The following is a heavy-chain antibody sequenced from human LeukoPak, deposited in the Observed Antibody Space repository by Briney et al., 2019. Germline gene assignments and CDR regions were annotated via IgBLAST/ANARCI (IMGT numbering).Heavy chain of an antibody. CDR3: ARDLGSSSTY. D-gene: IGHD6-13*01. CDR1: GGSISSYY. Sequence: SETLSLTCTVSGGSISSYYWSWIRQPPGKGLEWIGYIYYSGSTNYNPSLKSRVTKSVDTPKNQFSLKLSSVTAADTAVYYCARDLGSSSTYWGQGTLVTVSS. J-gene: IGHJ4*02. V-gene: IGHV4-59*01. CDR2: IYYSGST.